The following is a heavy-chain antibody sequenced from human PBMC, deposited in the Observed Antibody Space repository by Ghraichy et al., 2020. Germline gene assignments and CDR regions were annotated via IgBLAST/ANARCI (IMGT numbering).Heavy chain of an antibody. CDR2: VTASAVST. Sequence: GGSLRLSCAATGFTFSSYAMTWVRQAPGKGLEWVSTVTASAVSTYYADSVKGRFAISRDNSKNTLYMQMNSLRAEDTAVYYCAKPSSFDWRVWDYWGQGALVTVSS. V-gene: IGHV3-23*01. J-gene: IGHJ4*02. CDR1: GFTFSSYA. CDR3: AKPSSFDWRVWDY. D-gene: IGHD3-9*01.